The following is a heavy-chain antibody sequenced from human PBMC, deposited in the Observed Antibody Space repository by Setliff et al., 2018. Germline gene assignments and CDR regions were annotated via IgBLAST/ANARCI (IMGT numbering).Heavy chain of an antibody. CDR2: INPNSGGT. Sequence: ASVKVSCKASGYNFTGYYMHWVRQAPGQGLEWMGWINPNSGGTNYAQKFQGWVTMTRDTAISTAYMELSRLRYEDTAVYYGASSRDYTCWSCYYSPLVYWGQGTLVTVSS. D-gene: IGHD3-3*01. J-gene: IGHJ4*02. V-gene: IGHV1-2*04. CDR3: ASSRDYTCWSCYYSPLVY. CDR1: GYNFTGYY.